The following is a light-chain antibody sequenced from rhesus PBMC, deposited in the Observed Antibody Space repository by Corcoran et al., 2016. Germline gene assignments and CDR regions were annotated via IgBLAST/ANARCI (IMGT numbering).Light chain of an antibody. CDR1: QKSSSN. Sequence: DTQMTQSPSALSASVGDRVTISCRASQKSSSNLAWYQQKPGKAPNLLIYPASNLQTVIPPRFSGNGSGTDFTLTISNLQPVDSADYYCPHEYDNPYSFGQGTKVGI. CDR3: PHEYDNPYS. V-gene: IGKV1S12*01. J-gene: IGKJ2*01. CDR2: PAS.